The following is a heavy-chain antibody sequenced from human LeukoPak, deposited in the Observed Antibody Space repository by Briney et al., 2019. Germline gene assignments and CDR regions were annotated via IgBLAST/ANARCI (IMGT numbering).Heavy chain of an antibody. CDR1: GLTFSPFA. CDR3: ARGPNSGDYYSDAFDI. J-gene: IGHJ3*02. V-gene: IGHV3-23*01. Sequence: GGSLRLSCTASGLTFSPFAMSWVRQAPGKGLEWVSSISGSGAHTNYADSVKGRFTISRDNSKNTLFLQMSSLKVEDTAVYFCARGPNSGDYYSDAFDIWGQGTMVTVSS. D-gene: IGHD3-22*01. CDR2: ISGSGAHT.